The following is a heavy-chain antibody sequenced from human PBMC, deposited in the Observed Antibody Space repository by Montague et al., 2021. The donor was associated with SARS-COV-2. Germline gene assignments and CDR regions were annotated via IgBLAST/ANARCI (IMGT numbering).Heavy chain of an antibody. V-gene: IGHV4-59*01. CDR2: IYYSGST. J-gene: IGHJ4*02. D-gene: IGHD3-10*01. CDR1: GGSTSSYY. Sequence: SETLSLTCTVSGGSTSSYYWSWIRQPLGKGLEWIGCIYYSGSTNYNPSLKSRVTISVDTSKTQFSLKLNSVTAADTAVYYCAREISGPDYFDYWGQGTLVTVSS. CDR3: AREISGPDYFDY.